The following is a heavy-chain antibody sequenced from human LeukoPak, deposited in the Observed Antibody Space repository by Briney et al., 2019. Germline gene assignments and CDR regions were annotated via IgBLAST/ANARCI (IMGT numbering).Heavy chain of an antibody. V-gene: IGHV3-23*01. J-gene: IGHJ4*02. CDR2: ISGSGGST. CDR1: GFTFSSYA. CDR3: AKDIFEYDSSGYYYGLPAY. D-gene: IGHD3-22*01. Sequence: GGSLRLSCAASGFTFSSYAMSWVRQAPGKGLEWVSAISGSGGSTYYADSVKGRFTISRDNSKNTLYLQMNSLRAEDTALYYCAKDIFEYDSSGYYYGLPAYWGQGTLVTVSS.